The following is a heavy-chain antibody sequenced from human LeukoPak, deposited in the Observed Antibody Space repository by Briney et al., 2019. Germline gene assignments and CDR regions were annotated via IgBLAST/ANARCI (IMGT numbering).Heavy chain of an antibody. J-gene: IGHJ2*01. Sequence: GGSLRLSCAASAFYLSDSYMNWVRQAPGKGLEWVAYISSSGGTIFYTTSLKRRFTISRDDAKNSLYLQMNNLTAEDTAVYYCARFDSSGRPGRDWYLDLWGRGTLVTVSS. CDR1: AFYLSDSY. CDR2: ISSSGGTI. CDR3: ARFDSSGRPGRDWYLDL. V-gene: IGHV3-11*01. D-gene: IGHD6-19*01.